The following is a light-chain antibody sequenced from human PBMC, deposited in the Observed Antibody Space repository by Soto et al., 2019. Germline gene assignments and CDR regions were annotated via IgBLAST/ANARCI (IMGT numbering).Light chain of an antibody. J-gene: IGLJ1*01. CDR3: SSYTSSSTPLV. V-gene: IGLV2-14*01. CDR1: SSDVGGYNY. Sequence: QSALTQPASVSGSPGQSITISCTGTSSDVGGYNYVSWYQQHPGKAPKLMIYDVSNRPSGVSNRFSGSKSGNTASLTISGLQAEDEADYYCSSYTSSSTPLVFETGTKLTVL. CDR2: DVS.